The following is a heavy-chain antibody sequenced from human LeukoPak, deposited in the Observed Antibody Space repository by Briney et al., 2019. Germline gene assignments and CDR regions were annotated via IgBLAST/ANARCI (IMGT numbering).Heavy chain of an antibody. CDR2: ISPNRGGT. CDR1: GYTFTGYY. V-gene: IGHV1-2*02. D-gene: IGHD2-15*01. J-gene: IGHJ4*02. Sequence: ASVKVSCKASGYTFTGYYMHLVRQAPGQGLEWMGWISPNRGGTNYAQKFQGRVTMTRDTSISTAYMELSRLRSDDTAVYYCARDQDCSGGSCYSSGFGYWGQGTLVTVSS. CDR3: ARDQDCSGGSCYSSGFGY.